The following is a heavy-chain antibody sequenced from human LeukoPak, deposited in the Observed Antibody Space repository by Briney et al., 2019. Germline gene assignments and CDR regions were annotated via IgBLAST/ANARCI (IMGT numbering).Heavy chain of an antibody. CDR1: GFTFSSYA. J-gene: IGHJ4*02. CDR3: VLSHSYGYHFDY. V-gene: IGHV3-23*01. Sequence: GGSLRLSCAASGFTFSSYAMSWVRQAPGKGLEWVSAISGSGGSTYYADSVKGRFTISRDNSKNTLYLQMNSLRAKDTAVYYCVLSHSYGYHFDYWGQGTLVTVSS. CDR2: ISGSGGST. D-gene: IGHD5-18*01.